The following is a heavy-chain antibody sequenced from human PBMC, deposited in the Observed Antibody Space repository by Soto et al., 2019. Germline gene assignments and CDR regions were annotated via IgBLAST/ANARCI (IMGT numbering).Heavy chain of an antibody. CDR1: GFTVSSNY. CDR2: IYSGGST. J-gene: IGHJ3*02. CDR3: ARYCTNGVCYGFDAFDI. Sequence: GGSLRLSCAASGFTVSSNYMSWVRQAPGKGLEWVSVIYSGGSTYYADSVKGRFTISRDNSKNTLYLQMNSLRAEDTAVYYCARYCTNGVCYGFDAFDIWGQGTMVTVSS. V-gene: IGHV3-53*01. D-gene: IGHD2-8*01.